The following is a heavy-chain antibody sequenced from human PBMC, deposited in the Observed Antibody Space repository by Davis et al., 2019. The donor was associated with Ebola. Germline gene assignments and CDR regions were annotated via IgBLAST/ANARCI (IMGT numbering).Heavy chain of an antibody. CDR1: GGSISSSSYY. V-gene: IGHV4-39*07. J-gene: IGHJ6*02. Sequence: MPSETLSLTCTVSGGSISSSSYYWGWIRQPPGKGLEWIGSIYYSGSTNYNPSLKSRVTISVDTSKNQFSLKLSSVTAADTAVYYCARGGSSSSYGMDVWGQGTTVTVSS. CDR3: ARGGSSSSYGMDV. D-gene: IGHD6-13*01. CDR2: IYYSGST.